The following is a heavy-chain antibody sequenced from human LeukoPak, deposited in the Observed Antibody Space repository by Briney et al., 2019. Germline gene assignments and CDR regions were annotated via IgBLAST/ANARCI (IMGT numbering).Heavy chain of an antibody. CDR2: ISGSGGST. CDR3: AKDSRYAYLYYGMDG. V-gene: IGHV3-23*01. D-gene: IGHD5-12*01. J-gene: IGHJ6*02. Sequence: GGSLRLSCAASGFTFSSYAMSWVRHAPGKGLEWVSAISGSGGSTYYADSVRARFTLSRDNSKHTLYLQMNRLRAEHTSVHDCAKDSRYAYLYYGMDGWGQGTTVTAS. CDR1: GFTFSSYA.